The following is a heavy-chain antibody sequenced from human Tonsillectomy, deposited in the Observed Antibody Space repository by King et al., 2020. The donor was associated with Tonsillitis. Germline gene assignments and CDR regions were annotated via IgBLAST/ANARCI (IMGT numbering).Heavy chain of an antibody. Sequence: VQLVESGAEVKEPGASVRVSCKASGYPFPVYDINWVRQATGQGLEWMGWMSPNSDHTGYAQKFQGRVTMTRDIYISTVYMELSDLTSEDTAVYYCARGVQAGIDYWGQGTLVTVAS. CDR3: ARGVQAGIDY. V-gene: IGHV1-8*01. CDR2: MSPNSDHT. D-gene: IGHD2/OR15-2a*01. CDR1: GYPFPVYD. J-gene: IGHJ4*02.